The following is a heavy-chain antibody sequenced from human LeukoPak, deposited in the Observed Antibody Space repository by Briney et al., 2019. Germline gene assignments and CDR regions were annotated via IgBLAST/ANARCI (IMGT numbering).Heavy chain of an antibody. CDR2: IIPIFGTA. CDR1: GGTFSSYA. J-gene: IGHJ6*02. Sequence: SVQVSCKASGGTFSSYAISWVRQAPGQGLEWMGGIIPIFGTANYAQKFQGRVTITADESTSTAYMELSSLRSEDTAVYYCARGIVVVPAAPGEVYYYYGMDVWGQGTTVTVSS. D-gene: IGHD2-2*01. V-gene: IGHV1-69*13. CDR3: ARGIVVVPAAPGEVYYYYGMDV.